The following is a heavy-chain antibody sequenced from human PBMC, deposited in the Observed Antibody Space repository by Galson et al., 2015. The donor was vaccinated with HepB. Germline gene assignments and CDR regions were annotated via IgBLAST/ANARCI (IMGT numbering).Heavy chain of an antibody. CDR3: AKEGGAYGSGTYSYFDYFNS. Sequence: LRLSCAASGFTFSTYAMSWVRQAPGKGLEWVSVISGGGGTTYYADSVKGRFTISRDNSKNTLYLQMNSLRVEDTAVYYCAKEGGAYGSGTYSYFDYFNSWGQGTLVTVSS. CDR1: GFTFSTYA. CDR2: ISGGGGTT. J-gene: IGHJ4*02. V-gene: IGHV3-23*01. D-gene: IGHD3-10*01.